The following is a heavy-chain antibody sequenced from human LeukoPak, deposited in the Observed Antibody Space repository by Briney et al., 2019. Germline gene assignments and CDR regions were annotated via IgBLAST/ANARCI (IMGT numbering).Heavy chain of an antibody. CDR2: IISHSDYI. V-gene: IGHV3-21*06. J-gene: IGHJ4*02. Sequence: GGSLRLSCTASGFTFSSYSMHWVRQAPGKGLEWVSSIISHSDYIYYADSVKGRFTISRDNAKNSLYLQMNSLRAEDTAVYYCVKPTSGWPAPVDYWGQGTLVTVSS. CDR1: GFTFSSYS. CDR3: VKPTSGWPAPVDY. D-gene: IGHD6-19*01.